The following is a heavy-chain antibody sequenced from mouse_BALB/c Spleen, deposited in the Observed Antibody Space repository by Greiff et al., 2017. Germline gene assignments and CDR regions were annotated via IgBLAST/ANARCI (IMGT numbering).Heavy chain of an antibody. CDR2: ISSGGST. J-gene: IGHJ4*01. D-gene: IGHD1-2*01. V-gene: IGHV5-6-5*01. CDR3: ARVTTATEAMDY. Sequence: DVQLVESGGGLVKPGGSLKLSCAASGFTFSSYAMSWVRQTPEKRLEWVASISSGGSTYYPDSVKGRFTISRDNARNILYLQMSSLRSEDTAMYYCARVTTATEAMDYWGQGTSVTVSS. CDR1: GFTFSSYA.